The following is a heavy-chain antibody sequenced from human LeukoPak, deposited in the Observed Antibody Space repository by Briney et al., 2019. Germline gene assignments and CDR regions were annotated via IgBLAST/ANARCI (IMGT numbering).Heavy chain of an antibody. CDR2: VHYDGRT. V-gene: IGHV4-59*01. Sequence: SETLSLTCTVSGGSLRSYYWSWIRQPPGKGLEWIAYVHYDGRTNYNPSLKSRVTISLDTSKNQFSLILSSVTAADTAVYYCAKGAGWYGVWGQGALVTVSS. CDR3: AKGAGWYGV. J-gene: IGHJ4*02. CDR1: GGSLRSYY. D-gene: IGHD6-19*01.